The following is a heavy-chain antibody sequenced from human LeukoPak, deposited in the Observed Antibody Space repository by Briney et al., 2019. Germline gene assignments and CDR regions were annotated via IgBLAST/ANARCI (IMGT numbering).Heavy chain of an antibody. V-gene: IGHV5-10-1*01. CDR2: IDPSDSYT. CDR3: ASQPNGYFDY. CDR1: GYSFTSYW. Sequence: GESLKISCKGSGYSFTSYWISWVRQMPGKGLEWMGRIDPSDSYTNYSPSFQGHVTISADKSISTAYLQWSSLKASDTAMYYCASQPNGYFDYWGQGTLVTVSS. J-gene: IGHJ4*02. D-gene: IGHD1-1*01.